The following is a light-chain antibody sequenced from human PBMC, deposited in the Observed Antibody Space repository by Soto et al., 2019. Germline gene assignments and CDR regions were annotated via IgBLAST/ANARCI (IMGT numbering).Light chain of an antibody. Sequence: EIVLTQSLDTLSVSPGERTTLSCRASQSVTSNHVAWYQQKPGQAPRLLIYGVSSRATGIPDRFSGSGSGTDFTLTISRVEPEDFAVYYCQHFGKSLFTFGQGTK. J-gene: IGKJ2*01. V-gene: IGKV3-20*01. CDR2: GVS. CDR1: QSVTSNH. CDR3: QHFGKSLFT.